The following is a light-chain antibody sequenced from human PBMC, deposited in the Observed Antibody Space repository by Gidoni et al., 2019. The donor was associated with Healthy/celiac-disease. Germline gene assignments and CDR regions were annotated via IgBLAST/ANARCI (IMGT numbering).Light chain of an antibody. Sequence: QSALPQPPSASGSPGQSVTISCTGTSSDVGGYNYVSWYQQHPGKAPKLMIYEVSKRPSGVPDRCFGSKSGNTASLTVSGLQAEDEADYYCSSYAGSNNLVFGGGTKLTVL. CDR1: SSDVGGYNY. CDR3: SSYAGSNNLV. CDR2: EVS. V-gene: IGLV2-8*01. J-gene: IGLJ2*01.